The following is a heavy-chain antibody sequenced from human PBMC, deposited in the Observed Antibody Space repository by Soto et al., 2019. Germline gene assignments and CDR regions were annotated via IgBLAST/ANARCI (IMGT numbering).Heavy chain of an antibody. Sequence: SETLSLTCSVSGASITSATYYWSWIRQHPGKGLEWIGFIYYSGSTYYNPSLKSRVTISVDTSKNQFSLKLSSVTAADTAVYYCARGSYYDSSGYYGPWGQGTLVTVSS. J-gene: IGHJ5*02. D-gene: IGHD3-22*01. CDR1: GASITSATYY. CDR3: ARGSYYDSSGYYGP. V-gene: IGHV4-31*03. CDR2: IYYSGST.